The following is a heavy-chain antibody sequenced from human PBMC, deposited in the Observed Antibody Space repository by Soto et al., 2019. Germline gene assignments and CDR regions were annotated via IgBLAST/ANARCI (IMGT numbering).Heavy chain of an antibody. D-gene: IGHD6-19*01. CDR1: GYTFTSYD. J-gene: IGHJ6*02. V-gene: IGHV1-8*01. CDR3: ARGLYSSGWYHYYGMDV. Sequence: ASVKGCCNASGYTFTSYDIKWVRQATGQGLEWMGWMNPNSGNTGYAQKFQGRVTMTRNTSISTAYMELSSLRSEDTAVYYCARGLYSSGWYHYYGMDVWGQGTTVTVS. CDR2: MNPNSGNT.